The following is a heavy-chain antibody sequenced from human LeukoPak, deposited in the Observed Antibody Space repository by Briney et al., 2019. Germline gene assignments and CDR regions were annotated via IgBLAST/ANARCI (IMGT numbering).Heavy chain of an antibody. Sequence: SETLSLTCAVDGGSFSGYYWTWIRQPPGKGLEWIGETNHSGSTNYNPSLKSRVTISVDTSKSQFSLKLSSVTAADTAIYFCARRGLRFLESVKYSWFDPWGQGTLVTVSS. J-gene: IGHJ5*02. D-gene: IGHD3-3*01. CDR2: TNHSGST. V-gene: IGHV4-34*01. CDR1: GGSFSGYY. CDR3: ARRGLRFLESVKYSWFDP.